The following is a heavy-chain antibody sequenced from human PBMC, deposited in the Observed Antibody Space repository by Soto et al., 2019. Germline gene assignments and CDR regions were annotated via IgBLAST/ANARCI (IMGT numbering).Heavy chain of an antibody. D-gene: IGHD3-22*01. V-gene: IGHV1-24*01. CDR2: FDPEDGET. CDR3: ATDLSYYDSSGYPRVRYYFDY. Sequence: ASVKVSCKVSGYTLTELSMHWVRQAPGKGLEWMGGFDPEDGETIYAQKFQGRVTMTEDTSTDTAYMELSSLRSEDTAVYYCATDLSYYDSSGYPRVRYYFDYWGQGTLVTVSS. J-gene: IGHJ4*02. CDR1: GYTLTELS.